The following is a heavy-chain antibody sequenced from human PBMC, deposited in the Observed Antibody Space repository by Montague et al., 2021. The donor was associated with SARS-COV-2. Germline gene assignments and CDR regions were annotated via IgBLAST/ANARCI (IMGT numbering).Heavy chain of an antibody. Sequence: SETLSLTCSVSGDSLTYFYRRWLRQTPGKGLEWIGYIFYSGSTKYNPSLQSRVTFSVDTSRNQFSLNLDSVTAADTGVYYCARGATRSFDHWGQGVLVTVSS. D-gene: IGHD1-1*01. CDR2: IFYSGST. V-gene: IGHV4-59*01. J-gene: IGHJ4*02. CDR3: ARGATRSFDH. CDR1: GDSLTYFY.